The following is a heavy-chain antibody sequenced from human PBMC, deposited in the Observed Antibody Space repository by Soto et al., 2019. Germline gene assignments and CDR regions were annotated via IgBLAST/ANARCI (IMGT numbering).Heavy chain of an antibody. V-gene: IGHV3-23*01. Sequence: GGSLRLSCAASGFTFSSYSMNWVRQAPGKGLEWVSAISGSGGSTYYADSVKGRFTISRDNSKNTLYLQMNSLRAEDMAVYYCANGLYPYSSYYYMDVWGKGTTVTVSS. CDR1: GFTFSSYS. CDR2: ISGSGGST. CDR3: ANGLYPYSSYYYMDV. D-gene: IGHD6-13*01. J-gene: IGHJ6*03.